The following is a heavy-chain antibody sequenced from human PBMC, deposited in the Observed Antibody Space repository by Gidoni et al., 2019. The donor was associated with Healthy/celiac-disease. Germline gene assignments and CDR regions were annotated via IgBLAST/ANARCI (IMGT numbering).Heavy chain of an antibody. CDR3: ARFAAAGTLSHAFDI. CDR2: IYPGDSDT. CDR1: GYSFTSYW. J-gene: IGHJ3*02. Sequence: EVQLVQSGAEVKKPGESLKIHCKGSGYSFTSYWIGWVRQMPGKGLEWMGIIYPGDSDTRYSPSFQGQVTISADKSISTAYLQWSSLKASDTAMYYCARFAAAGTLSHAFDIWGQGTMVTVSS. V-gene: IGHV5-51*01. D-gene: IGHD6-13*01.